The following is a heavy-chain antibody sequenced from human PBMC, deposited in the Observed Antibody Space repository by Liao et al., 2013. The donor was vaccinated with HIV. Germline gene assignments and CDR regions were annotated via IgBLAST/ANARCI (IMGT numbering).Heavy chain of an antibody. CDR3: AINVFRGRFDI. CDR1: GGSFSGYY. J-gene: IGHJ3*02. Sequence: QVQLQQWGAGLLKPSETLSLTCAVYGGSFSGYYWSWIRQPPGKGLEWIGEINHSGSTNYNPSLKSRVTISVDTSKNQFSLKLNSVTAADTAMYYCAINVFRGRFDIWGQGAVVIVSS. V-gene: IGHV4-34*01. D-gene: IGHD2-8*01. CDR2: INHSGST.